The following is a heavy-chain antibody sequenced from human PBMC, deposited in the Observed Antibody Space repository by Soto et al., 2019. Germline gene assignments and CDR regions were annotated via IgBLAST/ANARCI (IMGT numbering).Heavy chain of an antibody. Sequence: QVQLVQSGAEVKKPGASVKVSCKASGYTFTSYGIIWVRQAPGQGLEWMGWISAYNGNTNYAQKLQGRVTMTTDTSTSTAYMELRSLRSDDTAVYYCARPRHYDILTGNTPARLGVYDYYGMDVW. J-gene: IGHJ6*01. V-gene: IGHV1-18*01. CDR2: ISAYNGNT. CDR3: ARPRHYDILTGNTPARLGVYDYYGMDV. CDR1: GYTFTSYG. D-gene: IGHD3-9*01.